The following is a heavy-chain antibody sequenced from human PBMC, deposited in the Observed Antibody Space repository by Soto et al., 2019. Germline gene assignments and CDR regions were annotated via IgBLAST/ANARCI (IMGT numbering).Heavy chain of an antibody. D-gene: IGHD3-9*01. V-gene: IGHV3-74*01. CDR1: GYTFSHYW. Sequence: EVQLVESGGDLVQPGGSLRLSCAASGYTFSHYWMHWVRQAPGKGLVWVSRVNPDGTITTYADSVKGRFTISRDNAKNTLYLQMNSLGVEDTALYYCSYDTFGDKYFWGQGTPVTVSS. CDR3: SYDTFGDKYF. CDR2: VNPDGTIT. J-gene: IGHJ4*02.